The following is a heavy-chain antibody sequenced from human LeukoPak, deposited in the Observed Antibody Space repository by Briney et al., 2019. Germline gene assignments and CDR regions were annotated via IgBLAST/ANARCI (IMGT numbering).Heavy chain of an antibody. J-gene: IGHJ5*02. V-gene: IGHV1-18*01. CDR3: ARDTSHYYDSSGYYSRWDNWFDP. CDR2: ISAYNGNT. CDR1: GYTFTSYG. Sequence: GASVKVSCKASGYTFTSYGISWVRQAPGQGLEWMGWISAYNGNTNYAQKLQGGVTMTTDTSTSTAYMELRSLRSDDTAVYYCARDTSHYYDSSGYYSRWDNWFDPWGQGTLVTVSS. D-gene: IGHD3-22*01.